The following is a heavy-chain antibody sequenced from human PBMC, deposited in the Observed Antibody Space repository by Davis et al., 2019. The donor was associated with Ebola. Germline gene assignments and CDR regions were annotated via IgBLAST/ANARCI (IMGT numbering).Heavy chain of an antibody. Sequence: PGGSLRLSCATSGFTFSSNSMNWVRQAPGKGLEWVSYISSSISTIYYADSVKGRFTISRDNAKNSLYLQMDSLRAEDTAVYYCARAYSSSFWYFDLWGRGTLVTVSS. J-gene: IGHJ2*01. CDR3: ARAYSSSFWYFDL. CDR2: ISSSISTI. D-gene: IGHD6-13*01. CDR1: GFTFSSNS. V-gene: IGHV3-48*04.